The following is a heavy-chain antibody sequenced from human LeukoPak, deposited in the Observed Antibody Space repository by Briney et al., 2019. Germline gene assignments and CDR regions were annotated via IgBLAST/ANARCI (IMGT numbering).Heavy chain of an antibody. J-gene: IGHJ4*02. CDR2: ISYDGSNK. V-gene: IGHV3-30*03. D-gene: IGHD6-19*01. CDR3: AREGGLWLIDY. Sequence: PGGSLRLSCAASGFTFSSYGMHWVRQAPGKGLEWVAVISYDGSNKYYADSVKGRFTISRDNSKNTLYLQMNSLRAEDTAVYYCAREGGLWLIDYWGQGTLVTVSS. CDR1: GFTFSSYG.